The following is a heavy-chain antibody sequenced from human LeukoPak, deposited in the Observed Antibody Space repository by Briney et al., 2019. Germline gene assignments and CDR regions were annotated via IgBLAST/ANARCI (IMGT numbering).Heavy chain of an antibody. CDR3: ARGQANRLLWVGELLSNINPFDY. D-gene: IGHD3-10*01. J-gene: IGHJ4*02. CDR2: TNPNSGDT. CDR1: GYTFSDYH. V-gene: IGHV1-2*02. Sequence: GASVKVSCKASGYTFSDYHMHWVRQAPGQGLEWMGWTNPNSGDTKYAQKFRGRVTMTRDTSISPAYMELRSLRSDDTAVYYCARGQANRLLWVGELLSNINPFDYWGQGTLVTVSS.